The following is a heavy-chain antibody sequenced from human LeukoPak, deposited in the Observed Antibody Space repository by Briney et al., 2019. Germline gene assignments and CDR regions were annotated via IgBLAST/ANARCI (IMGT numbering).Heavy chain of an antibody. Sequence: ASVKVSCKASGYTFTSYYMHWVRQAPGQGLEWMGIINPSGGSTSYAQKFQGRVTMTRDTSTSTVYMELSSLRSEDTAVYYCAREHDSSGYYYGGWFDPWGQGTLVTVSS. CDR1: GYTFTSYY. J-gene: IGHJ5*02. CDR2: INPSGGST. CDR3: AREHDSSGYYYGGWFDP. D-gene: IGHD3-22*01. V-gene: IGHV1-46*01.